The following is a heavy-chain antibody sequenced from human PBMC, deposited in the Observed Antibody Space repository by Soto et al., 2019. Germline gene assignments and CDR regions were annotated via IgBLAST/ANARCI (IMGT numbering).Heavy chain of an antibody. CDR3: ARGDSTDCSNGVCSFFYNHDMDV. D-gene: IGHD2-8*01. CDR2: INPKSGGT. V-gene: IGHV1-2*04. CDR1: GYSFTDYH. J-gene: IGHJ6*02. Sequence: ASGQVSCKASGYSFTDYHIHWVRQDPGQGLEWLGRINPKSGGTSTAQKFQGWVTMTTDTSISTASMELTRLTSDDTAISYCARGDSTDCSNGVCSFFYNHDMDVWGQGTTVTVSS.